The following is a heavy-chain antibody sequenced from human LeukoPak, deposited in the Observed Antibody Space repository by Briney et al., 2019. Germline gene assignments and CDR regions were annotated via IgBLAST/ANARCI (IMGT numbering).Heavy chain of an antibody. CDR2: INSDGSNT. Sequence: GWSLTLSCAASGFTFSSYWMHWARQAPAKGLVWVSRINSDGSNTNYADSVKGRFTISRDNAKNTLYLQMNSLRAEDTAVYYCARVAVMYYGSGSYYKGWGQGTLVTVSS. V-gene: IGHV3-74*01. D-gene: IGHD3-10*01. CDR1: GFTFSSYW. CDR3: ARVAVMYYGSGSYYKG. J-gene: IGHJ4*02.